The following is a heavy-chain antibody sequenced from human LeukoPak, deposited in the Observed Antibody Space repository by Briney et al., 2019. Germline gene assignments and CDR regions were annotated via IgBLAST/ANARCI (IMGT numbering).Heavy chain of an antibody. Sequence: SETLSLTCTVSGGSISSYYWSWIRQPPGKGLEWIGYIYYSGSTNYNPSLKSRVTISVDTSKNQFSLKLSSVTAADTAAYYCARSAYCYGSGSYSPVLDYWGQGTLVTVSS. CDR1: GGSISSYY. CDR3: ARSAYCYGSGSYSPVLDY. J-gene: IGHJ4*02. D-gene: IGHD3-10*01. V-gene: IGHV4-59*08. CDR2: IYYSGST.